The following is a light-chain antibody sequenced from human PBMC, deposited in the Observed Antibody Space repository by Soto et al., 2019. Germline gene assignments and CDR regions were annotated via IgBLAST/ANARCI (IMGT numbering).Light chain of an antibody. J-gene: IGKJ5*01. Sequence: EIVMAPSPATLSVSPGERATLSCRASQSVSRNLAWYQQRPGQAPRLLISGASTRATGIAARFSGSGSGREFTLTISSLQSEDSALYYCQKYSNWPTVRQGTRL. V-gene: IGKV3-15*01. CDR1: QSVSRN. CDR2: GAS. CDR3: QKYSNWPT.